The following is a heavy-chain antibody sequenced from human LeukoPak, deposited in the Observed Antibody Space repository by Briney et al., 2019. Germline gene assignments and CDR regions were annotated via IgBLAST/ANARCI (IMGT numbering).Heavy chain of an antibody. V-gene: IGHV3-43*01. CDR3: AKEATPASLYYFDY. J-gene: IGHJ4*02. Sequence: GGSLRLSCAASGFTFDDYTMHWVRQAPGKGLEWVSLISWDGGSTYYADSVKGRFTISRDNSKNSLYLQMSSLRTEDTALYYCAKEATPASLYYFDYWGQGTLVTVSS. CDR2: ISWDGGST. CDR1: GFTFDDYT.